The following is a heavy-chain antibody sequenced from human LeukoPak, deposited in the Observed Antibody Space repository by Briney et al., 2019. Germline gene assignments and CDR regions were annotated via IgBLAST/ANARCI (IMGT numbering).Heavy chain of an antibody. CDR2: IYHSGST. V-gene: IGHV4-4*02. CDR3: ARYSSSWYVSSGGSFDP. CDR1: GGSISSSNW. Sequence: SETLSLTCAVSGGSISSSNWWSWVRQPPGKGLEWIGEIYHSGSTNYNPSLKSRVTISVDTSKNQFSLKLSSVTAADTAVYYCARYSSSWYVSSGGSFDPWGQGTLVTVSS. D-gene: IGHD6-13*01. J-gene: IGHJ5*02.